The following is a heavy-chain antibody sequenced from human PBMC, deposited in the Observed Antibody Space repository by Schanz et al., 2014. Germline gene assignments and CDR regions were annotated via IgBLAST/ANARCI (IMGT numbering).Heavy chain of an antibody. J-gene: IGHJ4*02. CDR2: ISSSGSYI. CDR1: GFTFSSYC. V-gene: IGHV3-21*01. Sequence: EVHLVESGGGLVKRGGSLRLSCAASGFTFSSYCMNWVRQAPGKGLEWVSSISSSGSYIYYADSVKGRFTISRDNAKNSLFLQMNRLRAEDTALYYCAIIGVMVAVAGARADYWGQGTLVTVSS. D-gene: IGHD6-19*01. CDR3: AIIGVMVAVAGARADY.